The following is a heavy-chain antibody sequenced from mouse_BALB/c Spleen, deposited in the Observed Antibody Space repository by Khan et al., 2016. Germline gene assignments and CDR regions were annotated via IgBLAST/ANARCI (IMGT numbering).Heavy chain of an antibody. D-gene: IGHD1-1*01. Sequence: EVQLQESGAELVRSGASVKLSCTASVFNIKDYYMHWVKQRPEQGLEWIGWIDPENGDTEYAPKFQGKATMTADTSSKAAYLQFSSLTSEDSAVYYDNAIYYRSDVYFDYWGQGTTVTVSS. CDR1: VFNIKDYY. CDR2: IDPENGDT. CDR3: NAIYYRSDVYFDY. J-gene: IGHJ2*01. V-gene: IGHV14-4*02.